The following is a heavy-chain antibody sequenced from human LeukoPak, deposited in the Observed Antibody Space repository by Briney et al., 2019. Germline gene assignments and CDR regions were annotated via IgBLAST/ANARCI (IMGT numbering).Heavy chain of an antibody. D-gene: IGHD3-10*01. J-gene: IGHJ6*03. CDR3: PRASLWFGESDAPSYFYYYMDV. CDR1: GYTFTGYY. V-gene: IGHV1-69*05. Sequence: SVKVSCKASGYTFTGYYMHWVRQAPGQGHEWMGGIIPMFGTANYAQKFQGTVTITTDESTSTAYMELSSLRSEDTAVYYCPRASLWFGESDAPSYFYYYMDVWGKGTTVTVSS. CDR2: IIPMFGTA.